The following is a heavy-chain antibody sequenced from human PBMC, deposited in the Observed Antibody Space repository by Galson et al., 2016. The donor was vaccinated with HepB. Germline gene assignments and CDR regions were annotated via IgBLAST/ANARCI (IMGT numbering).Heavy chain of an antibody. CDR1: GYSITTGYY. CDR2: VYYSGRT. D-gene: IGHD6-19*01. Sequence: LTCSVSGYSITTGYYWAWIRQPPGKGLEWIGSVYYSGRTYYNPSLKSRITTSVDTSENNFSLKLSSVTAADTAVYYCERVVSSPHPPRFDFWGRGALVTVSS. V-gene: IGHV4-38-2*02. CDR3: ERVVSSPHPPRFDF. J-gene: IGHJ4*02.